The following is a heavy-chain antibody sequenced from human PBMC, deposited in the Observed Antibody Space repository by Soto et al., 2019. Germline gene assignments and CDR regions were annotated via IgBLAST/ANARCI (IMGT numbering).Heavy chain of an antibody. CDR2: ISYGGGTT. D-gene: IGHD3-22*01. CDR1: EFTFSNYA. Sequence: EVQLLESGGGLVQPGGSLRLSCAASEFTFSNYAMSWVRQAPGKGLEWVSAISYGGGTTYYADSVKGRFTISRDNSKNKLYLQMNSPRAEDTAVYYCAKNPGYYYDSTGYHFDYWGQGTLVTVSS. J-gene: IGHJ4*02. V-gene: IGHV3-23*01. CDR3: AKNPGYYYDSTGYHFDY.